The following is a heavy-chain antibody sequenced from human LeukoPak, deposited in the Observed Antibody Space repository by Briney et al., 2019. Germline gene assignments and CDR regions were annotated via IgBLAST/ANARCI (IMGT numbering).Heavy chain of an antibody. Sequence: PGGSLRLSCAASGFTFSSYEMSWVRQAPGKGLEWVSYISSSGSTIYYADSVKGRFTISRDNAKNTLYLQMNSLRAEDTAVYYCAREGTGGSCYFWGQGTLVTVSS. J-gene: IGHJ4*02. CDR1: GFTFSSYE. D-gene: IGHD2-15*01. CDR3: AREGTGGSCYF. V-gene: IGHV3-48*03. CDR2: ISSSGSTI.